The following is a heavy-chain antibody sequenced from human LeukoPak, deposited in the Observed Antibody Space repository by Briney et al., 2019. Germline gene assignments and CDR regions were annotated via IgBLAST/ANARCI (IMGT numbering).Heavy chain of an antibody. V-gene: IGHV4-39*07. CDR2: IYYSGST. CDR1: GGSISSSSYY. D-gene: IGHD5-12*01. CDR3: ARDIQWLRGGVYYLDD. Sequence: SETLSLTYTVSGGSISSSSYYCGWIRQPPGKGLEWIGSIYYSGSTYYNPSLESRVTISVDKSKNQFSLNLTSVTAADTAVYYCARDIQWLRGGVYYLDDWGQGTLVTVSS. J-gene: IGHJ4*02.